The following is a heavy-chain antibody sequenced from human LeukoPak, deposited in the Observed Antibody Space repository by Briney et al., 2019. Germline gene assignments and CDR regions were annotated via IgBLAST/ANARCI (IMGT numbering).Heavy chain of an antibody. J-gene: IGHJ4*02. CDR3: AREGGFYRPLDY. CDR2: VHLDGRT. Sequence: ASETLSLTCGVSGGSVTSTNWWTWVRQPPGKGLEWIGEVHLDGRTNYNPSLKSRLTMSVDLSENHISLKLTSVTAADTAVYYCAREGGFYRPLDYSGQGTLVTVSS. V-gene: IGHV4-4*02. CDR1: GGSVTSTNW. D-gene: IGHD3-3*01.